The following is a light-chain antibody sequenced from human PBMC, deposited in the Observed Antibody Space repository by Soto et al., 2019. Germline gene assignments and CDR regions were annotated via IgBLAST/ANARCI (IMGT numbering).Light chain of an antibody. V-gene: IGKV3-11*01. CDR2: DAS. Sequence: EIVLTQSPATLSLSPGERATLSCRASQSVSSYLAWYQQKPGQAPRLLIYDASNSATGLPARFSGSGSGTDFTLTISRLEPEDFAVYYCQQGSFGGGTKVEIK. CDR1: QSVSSY. CDR3: QQGS. J-gene: IGKJ4*01.